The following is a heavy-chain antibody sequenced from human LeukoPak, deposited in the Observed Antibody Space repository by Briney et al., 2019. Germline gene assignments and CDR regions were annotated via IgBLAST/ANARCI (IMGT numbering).Heavy chain of an antibody. D-gene: IGHD6-19*01. CDR3: AKVSALRAVAAPYYFDY. J-gene: IGHJ4*02. CDR2: ISWNSGSI. Sequence: PGGSLRLSCAASGFTFDDYAMHWVRQAPGKGLEWVSGISWNSGSIGYADSVKGRFTISRDNAKNSLYLQMNSLRAEDTAVYYCAKVSALRAVAAPYYFDYWGQGTLVTVSS. CDR1: GFTFDDYA. V-gene: IGHV3-9*01.